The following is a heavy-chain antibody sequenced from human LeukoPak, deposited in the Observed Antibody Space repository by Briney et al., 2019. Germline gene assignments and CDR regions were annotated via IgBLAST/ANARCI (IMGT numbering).Heavy chain of an antibody. D-gene: IGHD5-12*01. J-gene: IGHJ6*02. CDR1: GFTFSNYG. CDR2: ISFDGSNR. Sequence: PGGSLRLSCATSGFTFSNYGMHWVRQAPGKGLEWVAVISFDGSNRYYADSVKGRFTISRDNSKNTLYLQMNSLRAEDTAVYYCARDRGSYETDYGMDVWGQGTTVTVSS. CDR3: ARDRGSYETDYGMDV. V-gene: IGHV3-30*03.